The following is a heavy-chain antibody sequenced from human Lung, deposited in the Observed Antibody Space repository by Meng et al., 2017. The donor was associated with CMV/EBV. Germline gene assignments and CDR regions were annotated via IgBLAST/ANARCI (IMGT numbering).Heavy chain of an antibody. CDR3: ARVENYDFWSGYYSFPYYFDY. CDR1: GFTFSSYS. V-gene: IGHV3-48*04. Sequence: GGSLRLXCAASGFTFSSYSMNWVRQAPGKGLEWVSYISSSSSTIYYADSVKGRFTISRDNAKNSLYLQMNSLRAEDTAVYYCARVENYDFWSGYYSFPYYFDYWGQXTLXTVS. J-gene: IGHJ4*02. D-gene: IGHD3-3*01. CDR2: ISSSSSTI.